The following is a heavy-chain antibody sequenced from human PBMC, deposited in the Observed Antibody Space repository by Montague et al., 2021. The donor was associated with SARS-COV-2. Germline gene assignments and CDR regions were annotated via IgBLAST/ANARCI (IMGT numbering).Heavy chain of an antibody. CDR3: AREGTVPGPRGIYFDD. CDR2: TYYRSKWYT. CDR1: GDSVSSNDAA. D-gene: IGHD1-1*01. Sequence: CAISGDSVSSNDAAWNWIRQSPSGGLEWLGRTYYRSKWYTDYAPSVKTRITITPDTSNNQFSLHLNSVTPGDTAVYYCAREGTVPGPRGIYFDDWGQGTRVTVSS. J-gene: IGHJ4*03. V-gene: IGHV6-1*01.